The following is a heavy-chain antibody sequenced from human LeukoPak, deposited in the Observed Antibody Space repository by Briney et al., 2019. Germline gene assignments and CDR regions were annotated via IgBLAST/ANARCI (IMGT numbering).Heavy chain of an antibody. CDR3: ARARGYYYYYGMDV. D-gene: IGHD3-10*01. CDR1: GFTFSSYG. J-gene: IGHJ6*02. CDR2: IWYDGSNK. Sequence: GGSLRLSCAASGFTFSSYGMHWVRQAPGKGLEWVAVIWYDGSNKYYADSVKGRFTISRDNSKNTLYLQMNSLRAEDTAVYYRARARGYYYYYGMDVWGQGTTVTVSS. V-gene: IGHV3-33*01.